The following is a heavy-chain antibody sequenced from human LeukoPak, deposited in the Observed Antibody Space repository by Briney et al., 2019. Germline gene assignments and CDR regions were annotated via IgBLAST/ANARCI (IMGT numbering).Heavy chain of an antibody. D-gene: IGHD3-10*01. Sequence: GGSLRLSCAASGFTFSDHYMSWIRQAPGKGLEWVSYISSNGITMYYADSVKGRFTISRDNAKNSLYLQMNSLRAEDTAVYYCARGHFGSGIYYNLGYWGQGTLVTVSS. CDR1: GFTFSDHY. CDR3: ARGHFGSGIYYNLGY. J-gene: IGHJ4*02. CDR2: ISSNGITM. V-gene: IGHV3-11*01.